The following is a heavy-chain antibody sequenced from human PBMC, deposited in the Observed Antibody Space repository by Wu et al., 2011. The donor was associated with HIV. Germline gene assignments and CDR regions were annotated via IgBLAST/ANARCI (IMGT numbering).Heavy chain of an antibody. CDR3: AGDLGGDEDT. Sequence: QVQLVQSGAEVKKPGASVKVSCKASGYTFTDHYIHWLRQAPGQGLEWMGGIIPIFGTANYAQKFQGRVTISADKSTNTAYIEVRSLRSEDTSMYYCAGDLGGDEDTWGQGTLVTVSS. CDR2: IIPIFGTA. J-gene: IGHJ5*02. D-gene: IGHD2-21*01. CDR1: GYTFTDHY. V-gene: IGHV1-69*06.